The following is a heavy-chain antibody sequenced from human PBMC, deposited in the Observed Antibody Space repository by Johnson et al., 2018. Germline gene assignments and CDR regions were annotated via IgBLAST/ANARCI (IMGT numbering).Heavy chain of an antibody. Sequence: QVQLVQSGGGVVQPGRSLRLSCAASGFTFSSYGMHWVRQAPGKGLEWVAVISYDGSNKYYADSVKGRFTISRDNSKNTLYLQMNSRRAGETAVYYCAKDLTMVLPLLPFYYYYGMDVWGQGTTVTVSS. J-gene: IGHJ6*02. V-gene: IGHV3-30*18. CDR1: GFTFSSYG. CDR3: AKDLTMVLPLLPFYYYYGMDV. CDR2: ISYDGSNK. D-gene: IGHD3-10*01.